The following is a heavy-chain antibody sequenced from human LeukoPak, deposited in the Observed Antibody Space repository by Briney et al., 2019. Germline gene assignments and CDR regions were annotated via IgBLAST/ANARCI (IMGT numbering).Heavy chain of an antibody. V-gene: IGHV3-9*01. D-gene: IGHD5-24*01. J-gene: IGHJ4*02. CDR2: ISWNSDNR. Sequence: GGSLRLSCAASGFNFCGYAMQWVRHPPGKGLEWVSRISWNSDNRLYAVSVQGRFALSSDNAKYSLYLQLNSLRAEDTAFYYCAKDRGGGRFNFFDFWGQGTLVTVSS. CDR3: AKDRGGGRFNFFDF. CDR1: GFNFCGYA.